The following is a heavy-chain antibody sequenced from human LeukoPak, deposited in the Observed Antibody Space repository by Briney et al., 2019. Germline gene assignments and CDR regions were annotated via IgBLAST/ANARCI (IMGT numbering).Heavy chain of an antibody. CDR3: ARVGFVAGWGAFDI. CDR1: GGSISSYY. Sequence: SETLSLTCTVSGGSISSYYWSWIRQPPGKGLEWIGYIYYSGSTNYNPSLKSRVTISVDTSKNQFSLKLSSVTAADTAVYYCARVGFVAGWGAFDIWGQGTMVTVSS. CDR2: IYYSGST. D-gene: IGHD3-3*01. J-gene: IGHJ3*02. V-gene: IGHV4-59*01.